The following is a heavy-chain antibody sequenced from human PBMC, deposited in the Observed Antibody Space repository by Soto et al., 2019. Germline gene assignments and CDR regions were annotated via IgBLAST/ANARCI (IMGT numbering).Heavy chain of an antibody. D-gene: IGHD4-17*01. CDR3: ARGTTVETVIY. CDR2: ISAYNGTT. CDR1: GYTFTSYG. Sequence: QVQLVPSGADVKKPGASVKVSCKASGYTFTSYGISWVRQAPGQGLEWMGWISAYNGTTNYAQKLQGRGTMTTVTSTSKAYMELRSMRSDATAVYYCARGTTVETVIYWGQGTLVTVSS. V-gene: IGHV1-18*01. J-gene: IGHJ4*02.